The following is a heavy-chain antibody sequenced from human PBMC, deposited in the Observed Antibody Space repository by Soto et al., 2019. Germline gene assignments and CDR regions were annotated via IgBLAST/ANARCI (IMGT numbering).Heavy chain of an antibody. CDR1: GYTLTELS. CDR3: ATPQHYYGSGSYYTDSAFDI. D-gene: IGHD3-10*01. J-gene: IGHJ3*02. V-gene: IGHV1-24*01. CDR2: FDPEDGET. Sequence: EASVKVSCKVSGYTLTELSMHWVRQAPGKGLEWMGGFDPEDGETIYAQKFQGRVTMTEDTSTDTAYMELSSLRSEDTAVYYCATPQHYYGSGSYYTDSAFDIWGQGTMVTVSS.